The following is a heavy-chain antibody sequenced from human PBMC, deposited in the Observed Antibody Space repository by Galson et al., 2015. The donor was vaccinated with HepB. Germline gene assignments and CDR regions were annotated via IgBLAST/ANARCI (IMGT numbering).Heavy chain of an antibody. V-gene: IGHV3-7*03. CDR3: ARKQWELLSAGGMDA. CDR2: IKQDGSEK. D-gene: IGHD1-26*01. CDR1: GFTFSSYW. J-gene: IGHJ6*02. Sequence: SLRLSCAASGFTFSSYWMSWVRQAPGKGLEWVANIKQDGSEKYYVDSVKGRFTISRDNAKNSLYLQMNSLRAEDTAVYYCARKQWELLSAGGMDAWGQGTTVTVSS.